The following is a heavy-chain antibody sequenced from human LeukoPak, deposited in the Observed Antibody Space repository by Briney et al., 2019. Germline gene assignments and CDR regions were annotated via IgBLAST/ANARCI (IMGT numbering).Heavy chain of an antibody. V-gene: IGHV4-34*01. CDR2: ITERGST. Sequence: SETLSLTYAVSGGSFSGHYWSWISQSPGKGLEWIGEITERGSTNYNPSLKSRVTISRDTSKNHFSLKVSSVTAADTAVYYCARGPITEDGTFHSPNAWGQGTLVTVSS. CDR1: GGSFSGHY. CDR3: ARGPITEDGTFHSPNA. D-gene: IGHD1-1*01. J-gene: IGHJ5*02.